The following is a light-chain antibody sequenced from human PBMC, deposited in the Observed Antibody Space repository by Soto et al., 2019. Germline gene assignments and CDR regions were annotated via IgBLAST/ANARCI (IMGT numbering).Light chain of an antibody. CDR3: CARADTSSVL. CDR2: EGT. V-gene: IGLV2-23*01. J-gene: IGLJ2*01. CDR1: SRDVGGYNL. Sequence: QSALTQPASVSGSPRQSIIISCTGTSRDVGGYNLFSWYQQYPDKAPKLIIYEGTKRPSGVSNRFSGSWSGDTASLTISGLQAEDEADYYCCARADTSSVLFGGGTKLTVL.